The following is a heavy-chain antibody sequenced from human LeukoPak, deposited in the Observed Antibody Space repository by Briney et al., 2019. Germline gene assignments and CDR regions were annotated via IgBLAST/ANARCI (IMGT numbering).Heavy chain of an antibody. D-gene: IGHD1-26*01. CDR1: GGSISSYY. V-gene: IGHV4-59*12. CDR2: IYYSGST. Sequence: SETLSLTCTVSGGSISSYYWSWIRQPPGKGLEWIGYIYYSGSTNYNPSLKSRVTISVDTSKNRFSLKLTSVTAADTAIYYCARELHSGSYYFDYWGQGTLVTVSS. J-gene: IGHJ4*02. CDR3: ARELHSGSYYFDY.